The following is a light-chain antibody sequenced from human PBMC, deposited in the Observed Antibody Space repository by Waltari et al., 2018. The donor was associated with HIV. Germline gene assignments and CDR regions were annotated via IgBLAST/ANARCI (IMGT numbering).Light chain of an antibody. Sequence: QSVLTQPPSASGTPGQRITISCSGSSSKIGNNYVHWYQNLPGTAPKSLIYRHNARASGGPDRFSGSKSGTSACLAISALRSEDEADYYCVTWADRSSGPVVFGGGTKVTVL. CDR1: SSKIGNNY. CDR3: VTWADRSSGPVV. V-gene: IGLV1-47*01. CDR2: RHN. J-gene: IGLJ2*01.